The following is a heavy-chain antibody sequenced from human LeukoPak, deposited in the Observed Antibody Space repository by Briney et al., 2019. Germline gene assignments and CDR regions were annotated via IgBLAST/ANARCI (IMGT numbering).Heavy chain of an antibody. V-gene: IGHV4-34*01. D-gene: IGHD5-18*01. CDR3: ARGVDTARGFDY. CDR1: GGSFSGYY. J-gene: IGHJ4*02. Sequence: SETLSLTCAVYGGSFSGYYWSWIRQPPGKGLEWIGEINHSGSTNYNPPLKSRVTISVDTSKNQFSLKLSSVTAADTAVYYCARGVDTARGFDYWGQGTLVTVSS. CDR2: INHSGST.